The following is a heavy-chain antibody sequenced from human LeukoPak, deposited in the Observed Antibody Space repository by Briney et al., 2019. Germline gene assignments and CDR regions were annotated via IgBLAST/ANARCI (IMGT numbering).Heavy chain of an antibody. CDR2: IRGTGGIK. V-gene: IGHV3-23*01. CDR1: GFTFSNYA. Sequence: GGSLRLSCAASGFTFSNYAMSWVRQAPGKGLEWVSAIRGTGGIKYYAESVKGRFTISRDNSKNTLYLQMNSLRVEDTAAYYCAKESGYAPPGWFDPWAREPWSPSPQ. CDR3: AKESGYAPPGWFDP. D-gene: IGHD2-2*01. J-gene: IGHJ5*02.